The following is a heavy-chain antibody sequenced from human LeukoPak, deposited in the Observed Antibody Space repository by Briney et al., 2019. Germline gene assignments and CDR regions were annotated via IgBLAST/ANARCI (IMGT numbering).Heavy chain of an antibody. J-gene: IGHJ6*03. CDR3: ARATHYSMDV. CDR1: GFTVSSNY. Sequence: PGGSLRLSCAASGFTVSSNYMSWVRQAPGKGLEWVSYISSSGSTIYYADSVKGRFTISRDNAKNSLYLQMNSLRAEDTAVYYCARATHYSMDVWGKGTTVTVSS. CDR2: ISSSGSTI. V-gene: IGHV3-11*01.